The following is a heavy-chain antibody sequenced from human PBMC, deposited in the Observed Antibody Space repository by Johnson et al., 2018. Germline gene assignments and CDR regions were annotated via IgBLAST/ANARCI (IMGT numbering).Heavy chain of an antibody. V-gene: IGHV3-74*01. D-gene: IGHD1-26*01. J-gene: IGHJ3*02. Sequence: VRLVESGGGLVQPRGSLRLSCVASGFTFSTYGMHWVRQAPGKGLVWVSRITRDGGGTLSADSVKGRVTMSRDNAKNTLYLQMNSLRAEDTAVYYCARGGWDHAFDIWGQGTMVTVSS. CDR3: ARGGWDHAFDI. CDR2: ITRDGGGT. CDR1: GFTFSTYG.